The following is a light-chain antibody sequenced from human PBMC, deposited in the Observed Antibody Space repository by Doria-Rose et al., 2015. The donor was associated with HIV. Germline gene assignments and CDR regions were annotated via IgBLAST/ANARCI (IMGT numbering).Light chain of an antibody. CDR3: HQYGTSWT. CDR2: DGS. CDR1: QSFSSTY. V-gene: IGKV3-20*01. J-gene: IGKJ1*01. Sequence: TQSPGTLSLSPGERATLSCRASQSFSSTYLAWYQQKPGQAPSLLIYDGSTRATGIPDRFSASGSGTDFTLTINRLESEDFALYYCHQYGTSWTFGQGTKVE.